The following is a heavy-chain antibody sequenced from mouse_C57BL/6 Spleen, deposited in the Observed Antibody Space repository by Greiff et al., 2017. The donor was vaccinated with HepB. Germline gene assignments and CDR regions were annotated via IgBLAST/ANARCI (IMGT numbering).Heavy chain of an antibody. CDR3: ARSPISSHAMDY. J-gene: IGHJ4*01. CDR1: GYAFSSSW. D-gene: IGHD6-1*01. Sequence: VQLQQSGPELVKPGASVKISCKASGYAFSSSWMNWVKQRPGKGLEWIGRIYPGDGDTNYNGKFKGKATLTADKSSSTAYMQLSRLTSEDSAVYFCARSPISSHAMDYWGQGTSVTVSS. V-gene: IGHV1-82*01. CDR2: IYPGDGDT.